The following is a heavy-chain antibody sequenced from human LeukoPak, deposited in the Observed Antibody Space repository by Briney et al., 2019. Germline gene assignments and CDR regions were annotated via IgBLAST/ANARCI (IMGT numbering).Heavy chain of an antibody. D-gene: IGHD5-24*01. V-gene: IGHV4-39*01. CDR3: ARHRIIRDVATGDYFDS. Sequence: GSLRLSCAASGFTFSSYWMSWVRQPPGKGLEWIGTIYYSMSTYYNPSLKSRVTISVDTSKNQFSLKLRSVTAADTAVFYCARHRIIRDVATGDYFDSWGQGTLVTVSS. CDR1: GFTFSSYW. CDR2: IYYSMST. J-gene: IGHJ4*02.